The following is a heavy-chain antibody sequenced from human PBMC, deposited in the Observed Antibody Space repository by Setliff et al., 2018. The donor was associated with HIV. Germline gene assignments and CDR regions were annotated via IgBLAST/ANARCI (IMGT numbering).Heavy chain of an antibody. D-gene: IGHD6-13*01. Sequence: PGGSLRLSCTASGFVFGDHAMSWVRQAPGKGLEWVSAISGSGGSTYYADSVKGRFTISRDNSKNTLYLQMNSLRAEDTAVYYCAKLRYSSSLPDYWGRGTLVTVSS. J-gene: IGHJ4*02. V-gene: IGHV3-23*01. CDR2: ISGSGGST. CDR3: AKLRYSSSLPDY. CDR1: GFVFGDHA.